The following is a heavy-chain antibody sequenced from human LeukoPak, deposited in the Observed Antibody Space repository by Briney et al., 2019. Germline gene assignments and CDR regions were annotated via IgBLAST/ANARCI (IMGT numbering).Heavy chain of an antibody. D-gene: IGHD3-22*01. CDR3: ARVPPYYYDSSGGFGY. Sequence: GGSLRLSCAGAGFTFRNYHMFWVRQAPGKGLEWVSSISGSGSHKDYADSVKGRFAISRDNAKNSMSLQMNNLRAEDTAVYYCARVPPYYYDSSGGFGYWGQGTLVTVSS. CDR2: ISGSGSHK. CDR1: GFTFRNYH. V-gene: IGHV3-21*01. J-gene: IGHJ4*02.